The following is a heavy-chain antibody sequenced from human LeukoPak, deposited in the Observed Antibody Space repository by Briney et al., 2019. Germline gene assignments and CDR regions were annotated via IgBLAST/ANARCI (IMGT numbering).Heavy chain of an antibody. CDR3: AKGIDSTGYYPFDY. D-gene: IGHD3-22*01. J-gene: IGHJ4*02. CDR1: GFTFSSYA. CDR2: ISGSGGST. V-gene: IGHV3-23*01. Sequence: GSLRLSCAASGFTFSSYAMSWVRQAPGKGLEWVSAISGSGGSTYYADSVKGRFTISRGTSKSTLYLQLNSLRAEDTAIYYCAKGIDSTGYYPFDYWGQGTLVTVSS.